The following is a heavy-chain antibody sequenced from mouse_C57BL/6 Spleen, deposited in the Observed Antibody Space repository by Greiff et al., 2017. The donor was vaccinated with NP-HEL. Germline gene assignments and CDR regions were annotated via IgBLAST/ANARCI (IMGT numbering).Heavy chain of an antibody. J-gene: IGHJ3*01. Sequence: EVQLQQSGPELVKPGASVKISCKASGYTFTDYYMNWVKQSHGKSLEWIGDINPNNGGTSYNQKFKGKATLTVDKSSSTAYMELRSLTSEDSAVYYCASGWLRFAYWGQGTLVTVSA. V-gene: IGHV1-26*01. CDR3: ASGWLRFAY. D-gene: IGHD2-3*01. CDR2: INPNNGGT. CDR1: GYTFTDYY.